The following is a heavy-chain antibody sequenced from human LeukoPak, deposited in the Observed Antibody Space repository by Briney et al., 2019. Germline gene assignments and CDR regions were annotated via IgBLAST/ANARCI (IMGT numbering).Heavy chain of an antibody. CDR2: INHSGST. CDR3: ARNELWSDFDY. V-gene: IGHV4-39*07. Sequence: SETLSLTCTVSGGSISSGGYYWSWIRQPPGKGLEWIGEINHSGSTSYNPSLKSRVTISVDTSKNQFSLKLSSVTAADTAVYYCARNELWSDFDYWGQGTLVTVSS. D-gene: IGHD5-18*01. CDR1: GGSISSGGYY. J-gene: IGHJ4*02.